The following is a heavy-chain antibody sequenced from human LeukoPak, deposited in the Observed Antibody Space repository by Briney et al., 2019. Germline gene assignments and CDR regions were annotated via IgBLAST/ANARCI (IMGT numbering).Heavy chain of an antibody. V-gene: IGHV1-18*01. D-gene: IGHD2-2*02. J-gene: IGHJ5*02. CDR2: ISAYNDNT. CDR3: ARGYCSSISCYTPTTWFDP. CDR1: GHTFTNYG. Sequence: ASVKVSCKASGHTFTNYGISWVRQAPGQGLEWMGWISAYNDNTNYAQKLQGRVTMTTDTSTSTAYLELRGLRSDDTAVYYCARGYCSSISCYTPTTWFDPWGQGTLVTVSS.